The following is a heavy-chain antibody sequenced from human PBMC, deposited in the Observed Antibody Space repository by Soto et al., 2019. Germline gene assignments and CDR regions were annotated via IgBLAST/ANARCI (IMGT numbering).Heavy chain of an antibody. CDR3: ARINGKRGDNWFDP. CDR1: GGSISSSNW. CDR2: IYHSGST. D-gene: IGHD3-16*01. V-gene: IGHV4-4*02. Sequence: PSETLSLTCAVSGGSISSSNWWSWVRQPPGKGLEWIGEIYHSGSTNYNPSLKSRVTISVDKSKNQFSLKLSSVTAADTAVYYCARINGKRGDNWFDPWGQGTLVTAPQ. J-gene: IGHJ5*02.